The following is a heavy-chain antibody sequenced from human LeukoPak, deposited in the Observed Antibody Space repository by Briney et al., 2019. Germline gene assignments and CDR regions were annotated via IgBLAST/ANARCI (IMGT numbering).Heavy chain of an antibody. CDR2: ISASNGHT. CDR1: GYAFSSYG. Sequence: ASVKVSCKASGYAFSSYGINWVRQAPGQGLEWMGWISASNGHTNYAQKFQGRVTMTTDTSTSTVYMELRSLRSDDTAVYYCARPIAVAQYDYWGQGTLVTVSS. J-gene: IGHJ4*02. CDR3: ARPIAVAQYDY. D-gene: IGHD6-19*01. V-gene: IGHV1-18*01.